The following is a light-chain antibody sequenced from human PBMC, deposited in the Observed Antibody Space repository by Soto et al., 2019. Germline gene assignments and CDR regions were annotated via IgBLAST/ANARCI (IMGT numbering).Light chain of an antibody. CDR1: QAISKY. Sequence: DIQMTQSPSSLSASVGDRVTITCRTSQAISKYLNWYQQKPGKAPMLLIYAASSLQSGVTSRFTGSGSGTEFTLTISSLQPEDFATYYCQQTYTAPPFTFGPGTKVVIK. V-gene: IGKV1-39*01. J-gene: IGKJ3*01. CDR2: AAS. CDR3: QQTYTAPPFT.